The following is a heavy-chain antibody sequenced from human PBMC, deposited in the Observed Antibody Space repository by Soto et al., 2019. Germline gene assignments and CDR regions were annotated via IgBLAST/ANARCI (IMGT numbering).Heavy chain of an antibody. Sequence: ASVKVSCKASGYTFTSYGISWVRQAPGQGLEWMGWISAYNGNTNYAQKLQGRVTMTTDTSTSTAYMELRSLRSDDTAVYYCARAQRANYYDSSGYLFDPWGQGTLVTVSS. V-gene: IGHV1-18*01. D-gene: IGHD3-22*01. CDR3: ARAQRANYYDSSGYLFDP. CDR1: GYTFTSYG. CDR2: ISAYNGNT. J-gene: IGHJ5*02.